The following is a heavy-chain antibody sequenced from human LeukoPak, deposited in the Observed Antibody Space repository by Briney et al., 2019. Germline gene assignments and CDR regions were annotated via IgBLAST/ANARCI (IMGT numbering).Heavy chain of an antibody. CDR3: AGYCSSTSCHSPTKYFQH. CDR1: GFTFNSYG. CDR2: IWYDGSNK. D-gene: IGHD2-2*02. J-gene: IGHJ1*01. Sequence: PGGSLRLSCAASGFTFNSYGMHWVRQAPGKGLEWVAFIWYDGSNKYYADSVKGRFTISRDNSENTLYLQMNSLRAEDTAVYYCAGYCSSTSCHSPTKYFQHWGQGTLVTVSS. V-gene: IGHV3-30*02.